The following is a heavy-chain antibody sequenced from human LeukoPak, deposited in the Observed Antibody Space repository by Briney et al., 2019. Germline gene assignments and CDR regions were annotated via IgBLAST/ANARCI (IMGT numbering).Heavy chain of an antibody. CDR1: GFTFSSYA. D-gene: IGHD2-15*01. CDR2: ISDSGGST. CDR3: AKDSQSHAWSQFDY. J-gene: IGHJ4*02. V-gene: IGHV3-23*01. Sequence: GGSLGLSCAASGFTFSSYAMSWVRQAPGKGLEWVSTISDSGGSTYYADSVKGRFTLSRDNSKNTLYLQMNSLRVEDTAVYYCAKDSQSHAWSQFDYWGQGTLVTVS.